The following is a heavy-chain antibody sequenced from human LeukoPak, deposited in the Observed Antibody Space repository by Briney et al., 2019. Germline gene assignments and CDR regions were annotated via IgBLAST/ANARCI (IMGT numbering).Heavy chain of an antibody. CDR1: GFTFSSYG. Sequence: GGSLRLSCAASGFTFSSYGMHWVRQAPGKGLGWVAVIWYDGSNKYYADSVKGRFTISRDNSKNTLYLQMNSLRAEDTAVYYCAKDSIAYCGGDCYFDFDYWGQGTLVTVSS. CDR2: IWYDGSNK. D-gene: IGHD2-21*02. CDR3: AKDSIAYCGGDCYFDFDY. J-gene: IGHJ4*02. V-gene: IGHV3-33*06.